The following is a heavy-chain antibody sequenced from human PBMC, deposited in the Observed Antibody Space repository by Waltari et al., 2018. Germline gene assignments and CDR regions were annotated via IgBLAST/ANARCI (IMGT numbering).Heavy chain of an antibody. Sequence: QVQLVQSGAEVKKPGSSVKVSCKASGGTFSSYAISWVRQAPGQGLEWMGRSIPIFGTANYAQKFQGRVTITADKSTSTAYMELSSLRSEDTAVYYCARERWPSPGPGIAARYYYYGMDVWGQGTTVTVSS. CDR3: ARERWPSPGPGIAARYYYYGMDV. V-gene: IGHV1-69*08. CDR2: SIPIFGTA. J-gene: IGHJ6*02. CDR1: GGTFSSYA. D-gene: IGHD6-6*01.